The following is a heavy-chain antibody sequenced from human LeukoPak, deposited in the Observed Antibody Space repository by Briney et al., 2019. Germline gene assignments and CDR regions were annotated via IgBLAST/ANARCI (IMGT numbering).Heavy chain of an antibody. CDR1: GFTFNLYG. CDR3: ARRLMGGFTDWYFDL. Sequence: GGSLRLSCVASGFTFNLYGMHWVRQAPGKGLEWVAYISNDGSDKYYADSMKVRFTISRDNAKNSLYLEMNSLRVEDTGFYYCARRLMGGFTDWYFDLWGRGTLVTVSS. D-gene: IGHD2-15*01. CDR2: ISNDGSDK. V-gene: IGHV3-33*05. J-gene: IGHJ2*01.